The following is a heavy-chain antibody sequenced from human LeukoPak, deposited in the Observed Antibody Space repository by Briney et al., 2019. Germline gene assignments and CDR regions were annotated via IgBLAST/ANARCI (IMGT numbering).Heavy chain of an antibody. Sequence: PSETLSLTCAVSGASISGSGYYLGWIRQPPGKGLEWIGNIYYTGSTYYNASLHSRVTISIDMSKNQFSLRLSSVTAADTAMYYCVKSGGYGLIDYWGQGTLVTVSS. D-gene: IGHD6-19*01. CDR3: VKSGGYGLIDY. CDR2: IYYTGST. J-gene: IGHJ4*02. CDR1: GASISGSGYY. V-gene: IGHV4-39*01.